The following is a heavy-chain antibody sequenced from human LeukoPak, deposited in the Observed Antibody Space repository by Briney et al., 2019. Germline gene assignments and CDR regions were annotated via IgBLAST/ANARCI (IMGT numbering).Heavy chain of an antibody. V-gene: IGHV3-30-3*01. CDR1: GFTFSSYA. CDR3: ARDRETEGSGSYYTYYYYGMDV. Sequence: GRSLRLSCAASGFTFSSYAMHWVRQAPGKGLEWVAVISYDGSNKYYADSVKGRFTISRDNSKNTLYLQMNSLTAEDTAVYYCARDRETEGSGSYYTYYYYGMDVWGQGTTVTVSS. J-gene: IGHJ6*02. D-gene: IGHD3-10*01. CDR2: ISYDGSNK.